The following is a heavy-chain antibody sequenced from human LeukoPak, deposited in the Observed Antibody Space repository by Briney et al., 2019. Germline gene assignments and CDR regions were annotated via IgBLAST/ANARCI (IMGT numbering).Heavy chain of an antibody. D-gene: IGHD2-15*01. CDR2: INPNRGAT. V-gene: IGHV1-2*02. Sequence: ASVKVSCKASGYTFTGYYIHWVRQAPGQGLEWMGWINPNRGATNYAQKFQGRVTMTRDTAISTAYMELSRLRSDDTAMYYCAREPVGYCSGGSCRYYYYYMDLWGKGTTVTVSS. J-gene: IGHJ6*03. CDR1: GYTFTGYY. CDR3: AREPVGYCSGGSCRYYYYYMDL.